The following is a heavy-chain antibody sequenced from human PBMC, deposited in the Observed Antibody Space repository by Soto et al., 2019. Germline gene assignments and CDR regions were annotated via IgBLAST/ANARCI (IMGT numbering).Heavy chain of an antibody. Sequence: ASVKVSCKASGYTFTSYYMHWVRQAPGQGLEWMGIINPSGGSTSYAQKFQGRVTMTRDTSTSTVYMELSSLRSEDTAVYYCARAYCYDSSGYTPFDYWGQGTLVTVS. CDR1: GYTFTSYY. CDR2: INPSGGST. V-gene: IGHV1-46*01. J-gene: IGHJ4*02. D-gene: IGHD3-22*01. CDR3: ARAYCYDSSGYTPFDY.